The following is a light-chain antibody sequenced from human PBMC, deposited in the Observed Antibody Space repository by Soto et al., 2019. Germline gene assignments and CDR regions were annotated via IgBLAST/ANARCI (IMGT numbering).Light chain of an antibody. CDR1: QSINTF. Sequence: DLQMTQSPSSLSASVGDRVTITCRASQSINTFLNWYHQKPGKAPGLLIYSTSNLQTGVPSRFGGTGSGTDFTLTIRSLQPEDLGSYYCQQSYSTPYTFGQGTKLEI. V-gene: IGKV1-39*01. CDR2: STS. CDR3: QQSYSTPYT. J-gene: IGKJ2*01.